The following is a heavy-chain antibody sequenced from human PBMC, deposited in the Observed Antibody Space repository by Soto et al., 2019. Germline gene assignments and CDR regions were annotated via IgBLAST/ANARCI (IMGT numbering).Heavy chain of an antibody. V-gene: IGHV4-30-2*01. CDR2: IYHSGST. D-gene: IGHD3-10*02. Sequence: SETLSLTCSVSGGSITSGGYSWSWIRQPPGKGLEWIGYIYHSGSTYYNPSLKSRVTISVDRSKNQFSLKLSSVTAADTAVYYCARVFVTGWFDPWGQGTLVTVSS. CDR1: GGSITSGGYS. J-gene: IGHJ5*02. CDR3: ARVFVTGWFDP.